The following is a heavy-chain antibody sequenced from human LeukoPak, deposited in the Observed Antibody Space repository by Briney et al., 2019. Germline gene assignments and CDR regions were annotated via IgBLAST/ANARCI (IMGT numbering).Heavy chain of an antibody. Sequence: PGGSLRLSCAASGFTFSSYGMHWVRQAPGKGLEWVAVIWYDGSNKYYGDSVKGRFTISRDNSKNTVYLQMNSLRAEDTAVYYCATTPPGDGYNYGSWWGQGTLVTVSS. CDR3: ATTPPGDGYNYGSW. J-gene: IGHJ4*02. V-gene: IGHV3-33*01. CDR1: GFTFSSYG. CDR2: IWYDGSNK. D-gene: IGHD5-24*01.